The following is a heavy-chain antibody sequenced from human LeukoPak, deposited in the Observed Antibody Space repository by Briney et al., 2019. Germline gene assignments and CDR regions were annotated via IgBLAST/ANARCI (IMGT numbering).Heavy chain of an antibody. D-gene: IGHD3-22*01. CDR3: AKDQTYYYDSSGYW. J-gene: IGHJ4*02. Sequence: GGSLRLSCAASGFTFTSYWMSWVRQAPGKGLEWVSAISDSGISTYYADSVKGRFTISRDNSKNTLYLQMNSLRAEDTAVYYCAKDQTYYYDSSGYWWGQGTLVTVSS. V-gene: IGHV3-23*01. CDR1: GFTFTSYW. CDR2: ISDSGIST.